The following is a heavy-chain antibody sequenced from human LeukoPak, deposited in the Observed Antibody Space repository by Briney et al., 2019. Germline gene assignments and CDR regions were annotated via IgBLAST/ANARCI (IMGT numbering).Heavy chain of an antibody. D-gene: IGHD3-9*01. J-gene: IGHJ3*02. CDR1: GFTFSSYA. CDR2: ISGSGGLT. CDR3: ATTREDFDWLFARAFDI. V-gene: IGHV3-23*01. Sequence: PGGSLRLSCAASGFTFSSYAMSWVRQAPGKGLEWVSTISGSGGLTYYADSVKGRFTISRDNSKDTLFLQMNSLRAEDTAVYYCATTREDFDWLFARAFDIWGQGTMVTVSS.